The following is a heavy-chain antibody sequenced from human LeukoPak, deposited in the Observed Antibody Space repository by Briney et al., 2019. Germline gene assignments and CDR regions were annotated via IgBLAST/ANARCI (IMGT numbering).Heavy chain of an antibody. CDR3: AKGHDDILTGRWFDP. Sequence: GGSLRLSCAASGFTFSSYAMSWVRQAPGKGLEWVSGISGSGSSTYYAGSMKGRFTISRDNSKNTLYLQMKSLRAEDTAVYYCAKGHDDILTGRWFDPWGQGTLVTVSS. D-gene: IGHD3-9*01. CDR2: ISGSGSST. CDR1: GFTFSSYA. J-gene: IGHJ5*02. V-gene: IGHV3-23*01.